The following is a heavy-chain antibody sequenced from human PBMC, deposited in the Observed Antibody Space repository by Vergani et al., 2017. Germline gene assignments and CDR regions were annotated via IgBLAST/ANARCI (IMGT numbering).Heavy chain of an antibody. Sequence: QVQLVQSGAEVKKPGASVKVSCKTSGFTFSGYYIHWVRQAPGQGLEWMGWVNPNSGGTNYAQKFQGRVTMTRDTSMNTAYMELNRLKSDDTAMYYCARDTRGGEWSGGYWGQGTLVTVSS. CDR1: GFTFSGYY. V-gene: IGHV1-2*02. CDR3: ARDTRGGEWSGGY. D-gene: IGHD3-16*01. CDR2: VNPNSGGT. J-gene: IGHJ4*02.